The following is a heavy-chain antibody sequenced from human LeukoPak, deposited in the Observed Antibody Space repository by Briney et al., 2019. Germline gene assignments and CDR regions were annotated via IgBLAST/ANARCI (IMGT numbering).Heavy chain of an antibody. CDR1: GYTFTGYY. CDR2: FDPEDGET. Sequence: ASVKVSCKASGYTFTGYYMHWVRQAPGKGLEWMGGFDPEDGETIYAQKFQGRVTMTEDTSTDTAYMELSSLRSEDTAVYYCATDGQLAPRKGAFDIWGQGTMVTVSS. J-gene: IGHJ3*02. CDR3: ATDGQLAPRKGAFDI. V-gene: IGHV1-24*01. D-gene: IGHD1-1*01.